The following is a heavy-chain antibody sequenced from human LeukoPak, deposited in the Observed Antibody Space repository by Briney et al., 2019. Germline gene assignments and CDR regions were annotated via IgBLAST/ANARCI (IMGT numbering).Heavy chain of an antibody. CDR2: INPNSGGT. J-gene: IGHJ3*02. CDR1: GYTFTGYY. V-gene: IGHV1-2*02. CDR3: ARAAYDAFDI. Sequence: ASVKVSCVASGYTFTGYYMHWVRQAPGQGLEWVGWINPNSGGTNYAQEFQGRVTMTRDTSISTAYMELSRLRSDDAAVYYCARAAYDAFDIWGQGTMVTVSS.